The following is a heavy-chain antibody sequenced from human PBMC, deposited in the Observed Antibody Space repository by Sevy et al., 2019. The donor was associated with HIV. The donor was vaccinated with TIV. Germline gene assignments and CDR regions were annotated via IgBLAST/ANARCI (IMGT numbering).Heavy chain of an antibody. CDR2: IKQDGSEK. D-gene: IGHD3-22*01. Sequence: GGSLRLSCAASGFTFSSYWMSWVRQAPGKGLEWVANIKQDGSEKYYVDSVKGRLTISRDNAKNSLYLQMNSLRAEDTAVYYCARESSYYYGSSIKDAFDIWGQGTMVTVSS. J-gene: IGHJ3*02. CDR3: ARESSYYYGSSIKDAFDI. V-gene: IGHV3-7*01. CDR1: GFTFSSYW.